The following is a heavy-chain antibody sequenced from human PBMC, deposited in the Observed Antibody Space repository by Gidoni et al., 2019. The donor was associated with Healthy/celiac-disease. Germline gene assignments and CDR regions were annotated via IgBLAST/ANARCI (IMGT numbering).Heavy chain of an antibody. CDR3: AKGDYYDSSGHGSDFDY. V-gene: IGHV3-30*01. Sequence: SYAMNWVRQAPGKGLEWVAVISYDGSNKYYADSVKGRFTITRDNSKNTLYLQMNSLRAEDTAVYYCAKGDYYDSSGHGSDFDYWGQVTLVTVSS. D-gene: IGHD3-22*01. CDR1: SYA. CDR2: ISYDGSNK. J-gene: IGHJ4*02.